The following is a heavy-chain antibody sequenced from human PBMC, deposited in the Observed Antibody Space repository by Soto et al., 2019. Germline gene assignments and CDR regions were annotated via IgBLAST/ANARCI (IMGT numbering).Heavy chain of an antibody. Sequence: VASVKVSCKASGGTFSTYTFSWVRQAPGQGLEWVGRIIPIFGTPYYSQKFQGRVTITADKSTSTVYMELSSLRSDDTAVYFCARGLECRGYCLDKPTWFDPWGQGTLVTVSS. CDR3: ARGLECRGYCLDKPTWFDP. CDR2: IIPIFGTP. CDR1: GGTFSTYT. D-gene: IGHD2-15*01. V-gene: IGHV1-69*06. J-gene: IGHJ5*02.